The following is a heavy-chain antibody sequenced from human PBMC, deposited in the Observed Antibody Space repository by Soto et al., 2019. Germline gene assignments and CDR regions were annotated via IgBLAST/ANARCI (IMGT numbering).Heavy chain of an antibody. CDR3: AHTLYSSCGNRCYTPTDD. CDR1: GFSLSASGVG. D-gene: IGHD2-15*01. Sequence: QITLKESGPTLVKPTQTLTLTCTFTGFSLSASGVGVGWIRQPPGKALEWLAVIYWDDDKRYSPSLKSRLTLTKTTSKNQDVLTITNMDPETTTTYYCAHTLYSSCGNRCYTPTDDWGQGILVTVSS. V-gene: IGHV2-5*02. J-gene: IGHJ4*02. CDR2: IYWDDDK.